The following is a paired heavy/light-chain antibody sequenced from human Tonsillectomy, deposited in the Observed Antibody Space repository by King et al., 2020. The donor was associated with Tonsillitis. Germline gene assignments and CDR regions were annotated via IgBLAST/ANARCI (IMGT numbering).Heavy chain of an antibody. D-gene: IGHD2-15*01. Sequence: EVQLVQSGAEVKKPGESLKISCKGSGYEFTSYWIGWVRQMPGNGLEWMGIIYPGDSTTTYSPSFQGQVTISADKSIRTVYLQWSSLKASDTAMYYCARWGGHCSGGRCSWFEVSVFWGQGTLVTVSS. V-gene: IGHV5-51*01. CDR2: IYPGDSTT. CDR3: ARWGGHCSGGRCSWFEVSVF. CDR1: GYEFTSYW. J-gene: IGHJ4*02.
Light chain of an antibody. V-gene: IGKV1-NL1*01. CDR1: QGISHS. Sequence: DIQMTQSPSSLSASVGDRVTITCRASQGISHSLAWLQQKPGKAPRLLLYAASRLESGVPSRFSGSGSGTDYTLTISSLQPEDFATYYCQQYYSTPWTFGQGTKVEIK. CDR3: QQYYSTPWT. J-gene: IGKJ1*01. CDR2: AAS.